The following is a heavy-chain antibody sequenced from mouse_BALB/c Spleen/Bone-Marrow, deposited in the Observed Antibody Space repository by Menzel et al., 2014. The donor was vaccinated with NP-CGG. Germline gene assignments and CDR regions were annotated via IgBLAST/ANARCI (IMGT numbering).Heavy chain of an antibody. CDR1: EYEFPSHD. V-gene: IGHV5-2*03. J-gene: IGHJ3*01. D-gene: IGHD1-1*01. CDR2: INSDGGST. Sequence: EVKLVESGGGLVQPGESLKLSCESNEYEFPSHDMSWVRKTPEKRLELVAAINSDGGSTYYPDTMERRFIISRDNSKKALYQQMSSLRSEDTAFYYCAGHGDYYGSSLFAYWGQGTLVTVSA. CDR3: AGHGDYYGSSLFAY.